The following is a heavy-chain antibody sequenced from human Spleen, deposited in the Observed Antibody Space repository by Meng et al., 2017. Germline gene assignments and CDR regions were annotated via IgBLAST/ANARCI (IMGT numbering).Heavy chain of an antibody. Sequence: ASVKVSCKASGYTFTSYDINWVRQAPGQGLEWMGIINPNDGSTSSAQKFQGRVTVTRDTSTSTVYMELSSLRSEDTAVYYCARTSSRDDYWGQGTLVTVSS. D-gene: IGHD2-2*01. J-gene: IGHJ4*02. CDR2: INPNDGST. CDR3: ARTSSRDDY. V-gene: IGHV1-46*01. CDR1: GYTFTSYD.